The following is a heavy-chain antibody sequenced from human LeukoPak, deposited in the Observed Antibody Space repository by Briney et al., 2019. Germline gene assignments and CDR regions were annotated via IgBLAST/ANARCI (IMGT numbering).Heavy chain of an antibody. Sequence: SVKVSCKASGGTFSSYAISWVRHAPGQGLEWMGRIIPIFGIANYAQKFQGRVTITADKSTSTAYMELSSLRSEDTAVYYCAKKSSVVVTAGDAFDIWGQGTMVTVAS. V-gene: IGHV1-69*04. J-gene: IGHJ3*02. CDR2: IIPIFGIA. D-gene: IGHD2-21*02. CDR1: GGTFSSYA. CDR3: AKKSSVVVTAGDAFDI.